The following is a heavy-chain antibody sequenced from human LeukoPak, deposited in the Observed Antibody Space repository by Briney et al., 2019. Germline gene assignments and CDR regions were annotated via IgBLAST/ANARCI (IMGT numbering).Heavy chain of an antibody. Sequence: SETLSLTCAVYGGSFGGYYWSWIRQPPGRGLEWIGEINHSGSTNYHTPLKSRVTISVDTSKNQFSLKLSSVTAAGTAVYYCARDPSGDTAMVPKYWGQGTLVTVSS. CDR1: GGSFGGYY. J-gene: IGHJ4*02. D-gene: IGHD5-18*01. CDR3: ARDPSGDTAMVPKY. V-gene: IGHV4-34*01. CDR2: INHSGST.